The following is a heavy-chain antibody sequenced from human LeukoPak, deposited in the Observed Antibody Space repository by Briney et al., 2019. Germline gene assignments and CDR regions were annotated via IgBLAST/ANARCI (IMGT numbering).Heavy chain of an antibody. Sequence: SETLSLTCAVYGGSFSGYYWSWIRQPPGKGLEWIGEINRSGSTNYNPSLKSRVTISIDTSKNQFSLRLSSVTAADTAVYYCASPGLRYFDWLFDWGQGTLVTVSS. J-gene: IGHJ4*02. D-gene: IGHD3-9*01. V-gene: IGHV4-34*01. CDR1: GGSFSGYY. CDR2: INRSGST. CDR3: ASPGLRYFDWLFD.